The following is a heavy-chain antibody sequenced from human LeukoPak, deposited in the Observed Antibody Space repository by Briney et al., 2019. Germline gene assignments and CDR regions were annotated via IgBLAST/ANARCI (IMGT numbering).Heavy chain of an antibody. J-gene: IGHJ4*02. V-gene: IGHV4-39*01. D-gene: IGHD2-2*01. Sequence: NPSETLSLTCTVSGGSISSSSYYWGWVRQPPGKGLEWIGSIYYSGSTYYNPSLKSRVTISVDRSKNQFSLKLSSVTAADTAVYYCARRPDCSRTSCLLAAFGYWGQGTLVTVSS. CDR3: ARRPDCSRTSCLLAAFGY. CDR1: GGSISSSSYY. CDR2: IYYSGST.